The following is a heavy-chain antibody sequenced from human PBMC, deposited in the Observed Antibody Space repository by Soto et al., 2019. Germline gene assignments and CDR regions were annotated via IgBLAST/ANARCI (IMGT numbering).Heavy chain of an antibody. CDR1: GFTFRSYW. V-gene: IGHV3-7*03. D-gene: IGHD4-17*01. CDR3: AREEGATVANNWFDS. Sequence: EVQVVESGGGLVQPGESLRVSCVGAGFTFRSYWMSWVRQAPGKGLEWVANIRPEGNEKYYVDSVKGRFIISRDNAKNSVFLQMTSLRVEDTAVYFCAREEGATVANNWFDSWGQGTLVTVSS. J-gene: IGHJ5*01. CDR2: IRPEGNEK.